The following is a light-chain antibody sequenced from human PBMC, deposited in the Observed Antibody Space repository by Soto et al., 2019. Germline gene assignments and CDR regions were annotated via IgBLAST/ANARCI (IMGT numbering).Light chain of an antibody. J-gene: IGKJ1*01. V-gene: IGKV3-20*01. Sequence: EIVLTQSPGTLSLSPGERATLSCRASQSVSSSYVAWYQQRRGQAPRLLIYGATSRATGIPDRFSGSGSGTDFTLTISRLEPEDFAVYYCHQYGSSPATFGQGTEV. CDR2: GAT. CDR3: HQYGSSPAT. CDR1: QSVSSSY.